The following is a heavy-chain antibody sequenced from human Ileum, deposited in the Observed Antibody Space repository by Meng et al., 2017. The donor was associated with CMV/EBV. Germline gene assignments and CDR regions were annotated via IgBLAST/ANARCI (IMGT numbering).Heavy chain of an antibody. D-gene: IGHD3-3*01. J-gene: IGHJ4*02. CDR1: GGSISSYY. CDR2: IYYSGST. V-gene: IGHV4-59*01. Sequence: SETLSLTCTVPGGSISSYYWSWIRQPPGKGLEWIGYIYYSGSTNYNPSLKSRVTISVDTSKNQFSLKLSSVTAADTAVYYCSRGGDFWCGYGFDSWGQGTLVTVSS. CDR3: SRGGDFWCGYGFDS.